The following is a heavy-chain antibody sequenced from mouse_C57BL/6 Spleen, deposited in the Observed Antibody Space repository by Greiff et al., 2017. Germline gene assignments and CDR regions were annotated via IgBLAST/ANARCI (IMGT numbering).Heavy chain of an antibody. D-gene: IGHD2-4*01. V-gene: IGHV1-52*01. J-gene: IGHJ4*01. CDR1: GYTFNSYW. CDR3: ARWRLPSYAMGC. CDR2: IDPSDSET. Sequence: VELQQSGAELVRPGSSVKLSCKASGYTFNSYWMHWVKQRPRQGLEWIGNIDPSDSETQYNQKFKDKATLTVDKSSNTAYMQLSSLTSEDSAVYYCARWRLPSYAMGCWGQGTSVT.